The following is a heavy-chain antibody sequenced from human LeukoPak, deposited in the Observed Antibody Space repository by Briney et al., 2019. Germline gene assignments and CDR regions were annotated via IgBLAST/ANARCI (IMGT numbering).Heavy chain of an antibody. D-gene: IGHD2-15*01. CDR2: IRYDGSNK. CDR3: ARDTPVVGTRYFDY. V-gene: IGHV3-30*02. CDR1: GFTFSSYG. Sequence: QAGGSLRLSCAASGFTFSSYGMHWVRQAPGKGLEWVAFIRYDGSNKYYADSVKGRFTISKNTLYLQMNSLRAEDTAVYYCARDTPVVGTRYFDYWGQGTLVTVSS. J-gene: IGHJ4*02.